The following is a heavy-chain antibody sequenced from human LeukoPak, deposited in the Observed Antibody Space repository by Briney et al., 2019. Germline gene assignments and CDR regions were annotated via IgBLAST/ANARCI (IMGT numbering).Heavy chain of an antibody. CDR3: ARKNGPLDY. D-gene: IGHD2-8*01. CDR1: GFTFSSYG. V-gene: IGHV3-23*01. J-gene: IGHJ4*02. CDR2: ISGSGTNT. Sequence: PGGSLRLSCAASGFTFSSYGMSWVHQAPGKGLEWVSAISGSGTNTFYADSVKGRFTISRDNSMTTLYLQMNSLRAEDTAVYYCARKNGPLDYWGQGTLVTVSS.